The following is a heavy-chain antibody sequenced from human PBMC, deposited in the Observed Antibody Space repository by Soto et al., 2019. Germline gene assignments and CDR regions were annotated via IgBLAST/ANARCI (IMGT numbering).Heavy chain of an antibody. V-gene: IGHV5-10-1*01. D-gene: IGHD3-3*01. Sequence: PGQSLKISCKGSGYSLTSYWISWVRQMPRKGLEWIGRIDPSDSYTNYSPSFQGHVTISADKSISTAYLQWSSLKASDTAMYYCASTIFKGYYYGMDVWGQGTTVTVSS. CDR1: GYSLTSYW. CDR2: IDPSDSYT. J-gene: IGHJ6*02. CDR3: ASTIFKGYYYGMDV.